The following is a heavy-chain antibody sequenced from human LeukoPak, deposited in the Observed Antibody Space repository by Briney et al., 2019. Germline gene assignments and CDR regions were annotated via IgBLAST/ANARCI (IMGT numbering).Heavy chain of an antibody. V-gene: IGHV1-46*03. CDR1: GYTFTSYY. CDR3: VIGLQWLAFDY. J-gene: IGHJ4*02. D-gene: IGHD6-19*01. Sequence: VASVKVSCKASGYTFTSYYMHWMRQAPGQGPEWMGIINPRGGSTDYSQKFQDRVTMSSDTSTSTVYMELSSLRSEDTAVYYSVIGLQWLAFDYWGQGTLVTVSS. CDR2: INPRGGST.